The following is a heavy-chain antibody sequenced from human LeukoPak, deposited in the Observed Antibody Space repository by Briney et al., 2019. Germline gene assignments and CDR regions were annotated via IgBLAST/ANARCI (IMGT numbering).Heavy chain of an antibody. J-gene: IGHJ5*02. V-gene: IGHV4-39*01. CDR2: IYYSGST. CDR3: ARQDSSGYYYRGRWFDP. D-gene: IGHD3-22*01. Sequence: SETLSLTCTVSGGSLSSFYWGWIRQPPGKGLEWIGSIYYSGSTYYNPSLKSRVTISVDTSKNQFSLKLSSVTAADTAVYYCARQDSSGYYYRGRWFDPWGQGTLVTVSS. CDR1: GGSLSSFY.